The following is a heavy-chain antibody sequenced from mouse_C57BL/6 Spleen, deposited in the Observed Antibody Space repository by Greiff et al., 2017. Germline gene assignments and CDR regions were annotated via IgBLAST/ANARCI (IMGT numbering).Heavy chain of an antibody. CDR2: IYPRSGNT. CDR1: GYTFTSYG. J-gene: IGHJ4*01. D-gene: IGHD3-2*02. CDR3: ARGDSSGLYAMDY. Sequence: QVQLKESGAELARPGASVKLSCKASGYTFTSYGISWVKQRTGQGLEWIGEIYPRSGNTYYNEKFKGKATLTADKSSSTAYMELRSLTSEDSAVYFCARGDSSGLYAMDYWGQGTSVTVSS. V-gene: IGHV1-81*01.